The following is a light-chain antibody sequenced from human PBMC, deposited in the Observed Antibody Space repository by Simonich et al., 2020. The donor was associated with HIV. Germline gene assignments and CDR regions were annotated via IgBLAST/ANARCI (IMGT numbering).Light chain of an antibody. CDR2: RNN. Sequence: QSVLTQPPSASGTPGQRVTISCSGSSSNIGSNTVNWYQQLPGTAPKLLIYRNNQRPSGVPDRFSGYKSGTSASLAISWRQSEDEADYYCAAWDDSLNGWVFGGGTKLTVL. CDR1: SSNIGSNT. V-gene: IGLV1-44*01. J-gene: IGLJ3*02. CDR3: AAWDDSLNGWV.